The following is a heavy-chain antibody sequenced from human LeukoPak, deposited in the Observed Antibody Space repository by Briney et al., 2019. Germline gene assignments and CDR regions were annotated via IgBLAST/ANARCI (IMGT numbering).Heavy chain of an antibody. V-gene: IGHV3-30*02. CDR1: GFTFSSYG. CDR3: AKDYYYGSGTRSGNWFDP. Sequence: PGGSQRLSCAASGFTFSSYGMHWVRQAPGKGLEWVAFIRYDGSNKYYADSVKGRFTISRDNSKNTLYLQMNSLRAEDTAVYYCAKDYYYGSGTRSGNWFDPWGQGTLVTVSS. D-gene: IGHD3-10*01. J-gene: IGHJ5*02. CDR2: IRYDGSNK.